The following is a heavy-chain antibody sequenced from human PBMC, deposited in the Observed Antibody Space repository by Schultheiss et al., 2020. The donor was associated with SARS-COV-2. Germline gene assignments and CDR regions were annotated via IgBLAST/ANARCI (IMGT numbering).Heavy chain of an antibody. CDR3: AKQALDYSNTFDY. V-gene: IGHV3-9*01. J-gene: IGHJ4*02. Sequence: GGSLRLSCAASGFTFDDYAMHWVRQAPGKVLEWVSGISWNSGSIGYADSVKGRFTISRDNAKNSLYLQMNSLRAEDTALYYCAKQALDYSNTFDYWGQGTLVTVSS. CDR1: GFTFDDYA. D-gene: IGHD4-11*01. CDR2: ISWNSGSI.